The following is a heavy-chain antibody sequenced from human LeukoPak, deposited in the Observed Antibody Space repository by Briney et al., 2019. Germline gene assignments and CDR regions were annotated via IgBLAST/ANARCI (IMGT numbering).Heavy chain of an antibody. Sequence: PSETLSLTCAVYGGSFSGYYWSWIRQPPGKGLEWIGEVNHSGSTNYNPSLKSRVTISVDTSKNQFSLKLSSVTAADTAVYYCARLTSGSYVNFDYWGQGTLVTVSS. D-gene: IGHD1-26*01. J-gene: IGHJ4*02. CDR1: GGSFSGYY. CDR2: VNHSGST. CDR3: ARLTSGSYVNFDY. V-gene: IGHV4-34*01.